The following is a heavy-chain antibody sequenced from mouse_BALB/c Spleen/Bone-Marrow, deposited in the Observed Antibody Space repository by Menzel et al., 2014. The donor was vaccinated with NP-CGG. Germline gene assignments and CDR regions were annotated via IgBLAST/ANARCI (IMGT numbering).Heavy chain of an antibody. CDR1: GYSFTSYW. V-gene: IGHV1-5*01. D-gene: IGHD1-1*01. Sequence: EVKLMESGTALARPGASVKMSCKASGYSFTSYWMYWIKQRPGQGLEWIGAIYPGNSGTSYNQNFKGKAKLTAVTSASTAYMELSSLTNEDSAVYYCTRSITTAVEFDYWGQGTSLTVSS. CDR3: TRSITTAVEFDY. CDR2: IYPGNSGT. J-gene: IGHJ2*03.